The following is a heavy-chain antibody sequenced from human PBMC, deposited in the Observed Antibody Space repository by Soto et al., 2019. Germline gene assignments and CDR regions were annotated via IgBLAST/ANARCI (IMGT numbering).Heavy chain of an antibody. CDR3: ARGISKYSSWYEPHTWCDA. Sequence: QVQLQESGPGLVKPSQTLSLTCNVSGGPINSPDYYWSWIRQSPGKGLEWIGDLYFNGGTQYNPSLRTPVSMSLDTSKKHFSLKMRSVTAADTAVYYCARGISKYSSWYEPHTWCDACVQGALVTVSS. CDR1: GGPINSPDYY. D-gene: IGHD6-13*01. CDR2: LYFNGGT. V-gene: IGHV4-30-4*01. J-gene: IGHJ5*02.